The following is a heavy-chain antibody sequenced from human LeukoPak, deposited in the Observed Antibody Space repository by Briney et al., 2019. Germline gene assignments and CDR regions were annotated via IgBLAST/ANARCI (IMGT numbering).Heavy chain of an antibody. V-gene: IGHV3-53*01. J-gene: IGHJ6*02. Sequence: GGSLRLSCAASGFTVSSNYMSWVRQAPGKGLEWVSVIYSGGSTYYADSVKGRFTISRGNSKNTLYLQMNSLRAEDTAVYYCASVGETVVPAARYYYYGMDVWGQGTTVTVSS. D-gene: IGHD2-2*01. CDR2: IYSGGST. CDR1: GFTVSSNY. CDR3: ASVGETVVPAARYYYYGMDV.